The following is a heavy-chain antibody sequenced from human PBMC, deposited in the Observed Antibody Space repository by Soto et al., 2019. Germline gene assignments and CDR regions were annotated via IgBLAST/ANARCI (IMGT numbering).Heavy chain of an antibody. CDR3: ARTYTSSKLGYAY. CDR2: INPNSGGT. J-gene: IGHJ4*02. CDR1: GYTFTAYY. V-gene: IGHV1-2*02. Sequence: QVQLVQSGAEVKKPGASVKVSCKASGYTFTAYYIHWVRQAPGQGLEWVGWINPNSGGTNYAQMFQGRVTMTRDTSISTAYMELSRLRSDDTAVYYCARTYTSSKLGYAYWGQGTLVTVSS. D-gene: IGHD6-6*01.